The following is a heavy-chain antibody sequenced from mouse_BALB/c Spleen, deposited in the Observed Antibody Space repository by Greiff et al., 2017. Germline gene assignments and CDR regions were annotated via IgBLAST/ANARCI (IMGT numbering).Heavy chain of an antibody. V-gene: IGHV1S137*01. D-gene: IGHD2-14*01. CDR1: GYTFTDYA. CDR2: ISTYYGDA. CDR3: ARPGYRYDDAMDY. J-gene: IGHJ4*01. Sequence: VQLQQSGAELVRPGVSVKISCKGSGYTFTDYAMHWVKQSHAKSLEWIGVISTYYGDASYNQKFKGKATMTVDKSSSTAYMELARLTSEDSAIYYCARPGYRYDDAMDYWGQGTSVTVSS.